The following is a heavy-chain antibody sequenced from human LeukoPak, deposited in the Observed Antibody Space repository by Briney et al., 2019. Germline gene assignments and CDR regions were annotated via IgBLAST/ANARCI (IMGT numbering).Heavy chain of an antibody. D-gene: IGHD6-13*01. J-gene: IGHJ5*02. CDR2: INPNSGDT. Sequence: ASVKVSCKTSGYTFSDYYIHWIRQAPGQGLEWVGWINPNSGDTDYAQKFQGRVTVTRDTSISTAYMELGRLRSDDTAVYYCARDIGSWYNPNWFDPWGQGTLVTVSS. V-gene: IGHV1-2*02. CDR3: ARDIGSWYNPNWFDP. CDR1: GYTFSDYY.